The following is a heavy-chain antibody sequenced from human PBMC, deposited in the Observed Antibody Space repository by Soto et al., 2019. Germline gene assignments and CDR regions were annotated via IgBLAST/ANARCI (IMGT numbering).Heavy chain of an antibody. Sequence: PSETLSLTCAVYGGSFSGYYWSLIRQPPGKGLECIWEINHSGSTNYNPSLKSRVTISVDTSKNQFSLKLSSVTAEDTAVYYCERGRYRTGPRWFDPWGKGTMVTVSS. J-gene: IGHJ5*02. D-gene: IGHD3-16*02. CDR2: INHSGST. V-gene: IGHV4-34*01. CDR3: ERGRYRTGPRWFDP. CDR1: GGSFSGYY.